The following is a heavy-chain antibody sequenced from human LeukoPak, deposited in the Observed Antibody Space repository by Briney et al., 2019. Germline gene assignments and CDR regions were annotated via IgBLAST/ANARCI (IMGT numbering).Heavy chain of an antibody. Sequence: GGTLRLSCAASGFTFSSYGMSWVRQAPGKGLEWVSAINTSGGSTYYADSVKGRFTISRDNSKNTLYLQMNSLRAEDTAIYYCAKNGDRGAYCSGGSCYPYFYYYMDVWGKGTTVTISS. CDR3: AKNGDRGAYCSGGSCYPYFYYYMDV. V-gene: IGHV3-23*01. D-gene: IGHD2-15*01. J-gene: IGHJ6*03. CDR2: INTSGGST. CDR1: GFTFSSYG.